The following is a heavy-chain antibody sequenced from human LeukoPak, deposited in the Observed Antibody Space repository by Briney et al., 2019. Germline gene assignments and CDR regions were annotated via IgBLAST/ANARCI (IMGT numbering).Heavy chain of an antibody. CDR1: GFTFSTYN. V-gene: IGHV3-21*06. CDR2: ITSGGTYT. D-gene: IGHD3-9*01. CDR3: ARGHCDILTASYKWTPDY. Sequence: PGGSLRLSCAASGFTFSTYNMNWVRQAPGKGLEWVSSITSGGTYTYYADSVKGRFTTSRDNAKNSLSLQLSSLRAEDTAVYYCARGHCDILTASYKWTPDYWGQGILLTVSS. J-gene: IGHJ4*02.